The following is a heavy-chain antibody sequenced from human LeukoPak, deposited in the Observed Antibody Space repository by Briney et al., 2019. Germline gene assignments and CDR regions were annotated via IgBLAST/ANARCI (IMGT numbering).Heavy chain of an antibody. D-gene: IGHD3-10*01. V-gene: IGHV4-39*07. CDR3: ARVGFGELSFHY. CDR1: GGSISSSSYY. CDR2: IYYSGST. Sequence: SETLSLTCTVSGGSISSSSYYWGWIRQPPGKGLEWIGSIYYSGSTYYNPSLKSRVTISVDTSKNQFSLKLGSVTAADTAVYYCARVGFGELSFHYWGQGTLVTVSS. J-gene: IGHJ4*02.